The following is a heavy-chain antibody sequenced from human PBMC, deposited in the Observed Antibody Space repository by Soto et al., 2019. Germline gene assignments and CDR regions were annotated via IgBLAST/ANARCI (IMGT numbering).Heavy chain of an antibody. CDR2: IIPIFGTA. D-gene: IGHD3-3*01. CDR1: GGTFSSYA. CDR3: ARGITIFVGGYGMDV. J-gene: IGHJ6*02. V-gene: IGHV1-69*12. Sequence: QVQLVQSGAEVKKPGSSVKVSCKASGGTFSSYAISWVRQAPGQGLEWMGGIIPIFGTANYAQKFQGRVTMTAEESTTTAYMDLCCRGTEETAVYYFARGITIFVGGYGMDVLGQGTTVTVSS.